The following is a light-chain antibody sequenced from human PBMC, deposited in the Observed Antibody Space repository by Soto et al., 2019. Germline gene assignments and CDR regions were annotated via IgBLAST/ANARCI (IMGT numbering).Light chain of an antibody. V-gene: IGKV3-15*01. CDR2: DVS. CDR3: HQYNTWPLT. J-gene: IGKJ4*01. CDR1: QAIRSD. Sequence: EIVMTQSPVALSVSPGXRATLSCRASQAIRSDLAWYQQKPGQAPRLLISDVSTRATGIPARFNGSGSGTEFTLAFSSLQFEDFAVYYCHQYNTWPLTFGGGTKVDIK.